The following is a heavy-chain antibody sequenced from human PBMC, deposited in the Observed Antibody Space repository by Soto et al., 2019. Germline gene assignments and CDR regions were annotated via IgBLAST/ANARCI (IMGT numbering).Heavy chain of an antibody. CDR3: APVRKFDQFFCL. D-gene: IGHD2-2*01. Sequence: ETLSLTCAVYGGSLRYYYWSWIRQPPGRGLEWIGEINHGGSATYNPSLKSRVTLSLDTSRNQFFLRLNSVTAADTATYYFAPVRKFDQFFCLCGQGDPVTVSS. J-gene: IGHJ4*02. CDR2: INHGGSA. V-gene: IGHV4-34*01. CDR1: GGSLRYYY.